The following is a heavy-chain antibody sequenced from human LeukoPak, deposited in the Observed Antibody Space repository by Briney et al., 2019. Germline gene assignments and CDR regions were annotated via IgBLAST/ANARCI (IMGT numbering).Heavy chain of an antibody. V-gene: IGHV4-59*12. CDR3: VREDSAFDI. CDR2: IYYSGST. Sequence: SATLSLTFTVSGGPIGSYYWNWIRPSPGKGLEWIAYIYYSGSTNYNPSLKSRVTISVDAAKNQFSLRLSSVTAADTAVYYCVREDSAFDIWGQGTMVTVSS. CDR1: GGPIGSYY. J-gene: IGHJ3*02.